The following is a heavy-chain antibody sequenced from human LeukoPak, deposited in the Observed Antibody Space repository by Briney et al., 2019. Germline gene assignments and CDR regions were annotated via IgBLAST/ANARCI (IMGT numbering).Heavy chain of an antibody. D-gene: IGHD3-10*02. CDR3: AELGITMIGGV. J-gene: IGHJ6*04. V-gene: IGHV3-48*03. Sequence: GGSLRLSCAASGFTFSSYEMNWVRKAPGKGLEWVSYISSSGRTIYYADSVKGRLTMSRDNAKNSLYLQMNSLRAEDTAVYYCAELGITMIGGVWGKGTTVTISS. CDR1: GFTFSSYE. CDR2: ISSSGRTI.